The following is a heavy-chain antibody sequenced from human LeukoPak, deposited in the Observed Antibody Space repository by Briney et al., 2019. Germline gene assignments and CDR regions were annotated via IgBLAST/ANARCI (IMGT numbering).Heavy chain of an antibody. Sequence: QTGGSLRLSCAASGFTFRGYEMNWVRQAPGKGLEWVSYISSSGNTIYYADSVKGRFTISRDNAKNSLFLQMNSLRAEDTAVYYCARLVAITQAFDPWGQGTLVTVSS. CDR2: ISSSGNTI. CDR1: GFTFRGYE. D-gene: IGHD5-24*01. V-gene: IGHV3-48*03. J-gene: IGHJ5*02. CDR3: ARLVAITQAFDP.